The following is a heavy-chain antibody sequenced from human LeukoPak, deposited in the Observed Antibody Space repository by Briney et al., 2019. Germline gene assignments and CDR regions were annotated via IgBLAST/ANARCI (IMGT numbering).Heavy chain of an antibody. D-gene: IGHD3-22*01. J-gene: IGHJ5*02. Sequence: SVKVSCKASGGTFSSYAISWVRQAPGQGLEWMGRIIPIFGTANYAQKFQGRVTITTDESTSTAYMELSSLRSEDTAVYYCARDHLYDSSGYYSNWFDPWGQGTLVTVSS. CDR3: ARDHLYDSSGYYSNWFDP. CDR2: IIPIFGTA. CDR1: GGTFSSYA. V-gene: IGHV1-69*05.